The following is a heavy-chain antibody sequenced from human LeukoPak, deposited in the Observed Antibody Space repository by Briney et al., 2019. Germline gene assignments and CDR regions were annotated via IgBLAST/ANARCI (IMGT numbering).Heavy chain of an antibody. CDR1: GHTFTRFA. D-gene: IGHD6-19*01. CDR2: ISGPGSST. Sequence: GGSLTLSCAAYGHTFTRFAMTWARQARGRGLEWVSSISGPGSSTYYAESVKGRFTIPRDNSRNTLYLQMYSLRAEDTAIYYCAKDHGVAVAGMYYWGQGTLVTVSS. J-gene: IGHJ4*02. V-gene: IGHV3-23*01. CDR3: AKDHGVAVAGMYY.